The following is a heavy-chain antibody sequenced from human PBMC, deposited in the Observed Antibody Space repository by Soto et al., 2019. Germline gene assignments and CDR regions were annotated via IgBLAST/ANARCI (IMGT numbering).Heavy chain of an antibody. V-gene: IGHV1-2*02. CDR3: ARGNGIAAASVLAT. Sequence: ASVKVSCKASAYTFTGYYIHWVRQAPGQGLEWMGWINPNTGATHYAQNPQGRVTMYRDTSISTAYMELTSLRSDDTAVYYCARGNGIAAASVLATWGQGTLVTVSS. CDR1: AYTFTGYY. J-gene: IGHJ5*02. CDR2: INPNTGAT. D-gene: IGHD6-13*01.